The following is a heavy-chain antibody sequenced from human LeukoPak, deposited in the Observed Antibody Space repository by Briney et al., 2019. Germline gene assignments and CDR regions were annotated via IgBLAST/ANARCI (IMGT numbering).Heavy chain of an antibody. J-gene: IGHJ6*04. CDR3: TTDWDVVVPAAPWHYYYGMDV. CDR1: GFTFSNAW. D-gene: IGHD2-2*01. Sequence: GGSLRLSCAASGFTFSNAWMSWVRQAPGKGPEWVGRIKGKTDGGTTDYAAPVKVRFTISRDDSKNTLYLQMNSLKTEDTAVYYCTTDWDVVVPAAPWHYYYGMDVWGKGTTVTVSS. V-gene: IGHV3-15*01. CDR2: IKGKTDGGTT.